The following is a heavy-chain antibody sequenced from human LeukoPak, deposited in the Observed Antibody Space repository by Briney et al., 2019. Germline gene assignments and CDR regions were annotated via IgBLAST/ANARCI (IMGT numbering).Heavy chain of an antibody. Sequence: PGGSLRLSCAASGFTFSSYWMSWVRQAPGKGLEWVANIKQDGSEKYYVDSVKGRFTISRDNAKNSLYLQMNSLRAEDTAVYYCAREMHGPLPWDFDYWGQGTLVTVSS. J-gene: IGHJ4*02. CDR1: GFTFSSYW. CDR3: AREMHGPLPWDFDY. D-gene: IGHD2-8*01. V-gene: IGHV3-7*01. CDR2: IKQDGSEK.